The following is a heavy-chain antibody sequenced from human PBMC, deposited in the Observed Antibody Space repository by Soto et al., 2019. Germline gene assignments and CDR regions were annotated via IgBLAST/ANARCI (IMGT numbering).Heavy chain of an antibody. CDR1: GFTFSSYW. J-gene: IGHJ4*02. CDR3: ARRSRYDNSGHTLFDY. V-gene: IGHV3-7*03. Sequence: GGSLRLSCAASGFTFSSYWMNWVRQAPGKGLEWVANMNEDGSDKYYVDSVKGRFTISRDNARSSLYLQMNSLRAEDTAVYYCARRSRYDNSGHTLFDYWGQGILVTVSS. D-gene: IGHD3-22*01. CDR2: MNEDGSDK.